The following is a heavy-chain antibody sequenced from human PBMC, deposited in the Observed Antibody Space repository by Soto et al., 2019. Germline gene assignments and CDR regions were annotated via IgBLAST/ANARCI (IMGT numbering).Heavy chain of an antibody. CDR1: GGSISSTKW. Sequence: QMQLQESGPGLVRPSGTLSLTCGVSGGSISSTKWWTWVRQPPGKGPEWIGENYHSGSTNYNPSLTGRVTISLDKSKIHFSLTLTSVTAADKAVYYCASQAYSSSTDASFLVNGYFDLWGRGILVTVSS. CDR2: NYHSGST. D-gene: IGHD6-6*01. V-gene: IGHV4-4*02. CDR3: ASQAYSSSTDASFLVNGYFDL. J-gene: IGHJ2*01.